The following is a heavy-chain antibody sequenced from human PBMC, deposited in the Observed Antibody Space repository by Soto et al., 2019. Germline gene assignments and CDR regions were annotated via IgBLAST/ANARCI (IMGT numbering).Heavy chain of an antibody. Sequence: SETLSLTCAVSGSTLTSNNRWTWVRQPPRRRREWMGEIYRTGSTSYNPSLKSRVTISPDKSENQFSLQVNSLTAADTDVYYCATREPGTRVDYWAQGTLLTVSS. CDR1: GSTLTSNNR. CDR3: ATREPGTRVDY. J-gene: IGHJ4*02. CDR2: IYRTGST. V-gene: IGHV4-4*02. D-gene: IGHD1-7*01.